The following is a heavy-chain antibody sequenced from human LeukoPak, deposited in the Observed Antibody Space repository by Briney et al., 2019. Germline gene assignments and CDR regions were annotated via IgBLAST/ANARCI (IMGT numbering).Heavy chain of an antibody. D-gene: IGHD6-6*01. J-gene: IGHJ6*03. V-gene: IGHV3-21*01. Sequence: GGSLRLSCAASGFTFSSYSMNWVRQAPGKGLEWVSSISSSSSYIYYADSVKGRFTISRDNAKNSLYLQMNGLRAEDTAVYYCARGDSSSSGGLRNYYYYYYMDVWGKGTTVTVSS. CDR3: ARGDSSSSGGLRNYYYYYYMDV. CDR2: ISSSSSYI. CDR1: GFTFSSYS.